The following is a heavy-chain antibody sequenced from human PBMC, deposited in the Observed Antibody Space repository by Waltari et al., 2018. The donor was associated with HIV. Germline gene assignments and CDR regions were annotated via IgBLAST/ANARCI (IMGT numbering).Heavy chain of an antibody. CDR2: ISVSGGST. V-gene: IGHV3-23*01. Sequence: EVQLLESGGGLVQPGGSLKLSFAADGFLFSEYPMTRVRQVPGKGLEWVSSISVSGGSTFYPHAVKGRFIISRDNFKNTLYLQMNRLRIEDTAVYFCVRDRRGPWDWNYSFLSWGQGNLVTVSS. CDR3: VRDRRGPWDWNYSFLS. D-gene: IGHD1-7*01. J-gene: IGHJ4*02. CDR1: GFLFSEYP.